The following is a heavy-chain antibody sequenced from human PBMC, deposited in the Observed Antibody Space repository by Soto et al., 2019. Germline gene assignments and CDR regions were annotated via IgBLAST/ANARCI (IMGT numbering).Heavy chain of an antibody. J-gene: IGHJ5*02. D-gene: IGHD6-19*01. V-gene: IGHV1-2*02. CDR3: ARDARTPRFGWKHEHGFDP. CDR2: INPVSGGT. Sequence: QVQLVQAGPEVKKPGAAVKVSCKASGYRFSDYYLHWVRQAPGQGLEWMAWINPVSGGTNYAQKFQGRVTMTGDTSTSTVYLELTGLRHDDTAVYYCARDARTPRFGWKHEHGFDPWGQGTLVTVSS. CDR1: GYRFSDYY.